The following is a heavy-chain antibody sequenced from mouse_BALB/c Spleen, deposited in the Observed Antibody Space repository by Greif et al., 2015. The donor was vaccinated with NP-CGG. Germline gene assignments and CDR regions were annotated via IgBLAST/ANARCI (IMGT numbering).Heavy chain of an antibody. V-gene: IGHV2-6-7*01. CDR3: ARGFRGLRRDYYAMDY. J-gene: IGHJ4*01. Sequence: VKLVESGPGLVAPSQSLSITCTVSGFSLTGYGVNWVRQPPGKGLEWLGMIWGDGSTDYNSALKSRLSISKDNSKSQVFLKMNSLQTDDTARYYCARGFRGLRRDYYAMDYWGQGTSVTVSS. CDR2: IWGDGST. D-gene: IGHD2-4*01. CDR1: GFSLTGYG.